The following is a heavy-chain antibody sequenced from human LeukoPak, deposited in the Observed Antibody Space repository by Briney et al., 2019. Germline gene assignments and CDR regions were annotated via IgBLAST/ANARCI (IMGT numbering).Heavy chain of an antibody. CDR1: GGTFSSYA. Sequence: ASVNVSCKASGGTFSSYAISWVRQAPGQGLEWMGGIIPIFGTANYAQKFQGRVTITADESTSTAYMELSSLRSEDTAVYYCARYVSSTSADYYYYGMDVWGQGTTVTVSS. CDR3: ARYVSSTSADYYYYGMDV. J-gene: IGHJ6*02. D-gene: IGHD2-2*01. CDR2: IIPIFGTA. V-gene: IGHV1-69*13.